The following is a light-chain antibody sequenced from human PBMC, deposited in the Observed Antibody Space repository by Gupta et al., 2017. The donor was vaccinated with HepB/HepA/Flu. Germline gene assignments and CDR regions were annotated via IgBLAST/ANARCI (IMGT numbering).Light chain of an antibody. V-gene: IGKV3-15*01. CDR2: GAS. CDR3: QQYNNWPPYT. Sequence: EIVMTQSPATLSVSPGERATLSCRASQSISSNLAWYLQKPGQTPRLLIYGASTRATGIPARFSGSGSGTEFTLTISSRQSEDFAVYYCQQYNNWPPYTFGQGTKLEIK. CDR1: QSISSN. J-gene: IGKJ2*01.